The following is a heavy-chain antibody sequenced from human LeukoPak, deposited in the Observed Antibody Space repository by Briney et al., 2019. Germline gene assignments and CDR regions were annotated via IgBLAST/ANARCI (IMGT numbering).Heavy chain of an antibody. Sequence: PGGSLRLSCAVSGFTVSTNFMSWVRQAPGKGPEWVSIIYADGGTKYADSEKGRFTISRDTSKNTFSLQMNNLRAEDTAVYYCARLASRSYWGQGTLVAVSS. V-gene: IGHV3-53*01. CDR2: IYADGGT. CDR3: ARLASRSY. D-gene: IGHD6-6*01. CDR1: GFTVSTNF. J-gene: IGHJ4*02.